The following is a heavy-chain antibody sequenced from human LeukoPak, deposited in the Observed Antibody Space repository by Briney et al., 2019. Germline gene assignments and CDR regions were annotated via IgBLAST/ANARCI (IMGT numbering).Heavy chain of an antibody. D-gene: IGHD5-18*01. J-gene: IGHJ4*02. V-gene: IGHV3-30*04. CDR3: ARGSGYSYSFTGRERTKSRLDY. Sequence: GGSLRLSCAASGFTFSSYAMHWVRQAPGTGLEWVALISYDGSNKYYADSVKGRFTISRDSSKNTLYLQMNSLRAADTAVYYCARGSGYSYSFTGRERTKSRLDYWGQGTLVTVSS. CDR2: ISYDGSNK. CDR1: GFTFSSYA.